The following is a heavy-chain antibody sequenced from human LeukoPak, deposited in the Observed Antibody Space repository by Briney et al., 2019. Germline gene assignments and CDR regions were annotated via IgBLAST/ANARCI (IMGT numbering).Heavy chain of an antibody. CDR1: GVTFSSYS. V-gene: IGHV3-21*01. J-gene: IGHJ4*02. CDR3: ARGHFGVVLDY. CDR2: IRGDSSET. Sequence: GGSLRLSCAGSGVTFSSYSMIWGRQAPGEGVEGGSCIRGDSSETRHAGSVMGRFTISRDNAETSLYLQMTSLRAEDTAVYYCARGHFGVVLDYWGQGTLVTVSS. D-gene: IGHD3-3*01.